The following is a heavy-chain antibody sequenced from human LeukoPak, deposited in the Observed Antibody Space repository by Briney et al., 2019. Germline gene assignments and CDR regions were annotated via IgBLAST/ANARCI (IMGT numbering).Heavy chain of an antibody. D-gene: IGHD3-10*01. CDR1: GGSFSGYY. J-gene: IGHJ5*02. CDR2: INHSGST. V-gene: IGHV4-34*01. Sequence: SETLSLTCAGCGGSFSGYYWSWLRQPPGKGLEGMGEINHSGSTNYNPSLKSRVTISVDTSKNQFSLKLSSVTAADTAVYYCARLALNYYGSGSYYNAWGQGTLVTVSS. CDR3: ARLALNYYGSGSYYNA.